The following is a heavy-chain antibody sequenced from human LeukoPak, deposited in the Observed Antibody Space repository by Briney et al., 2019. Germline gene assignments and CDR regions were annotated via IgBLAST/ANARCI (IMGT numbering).Heavy chain of an antibody. CDR1: GGSVSSGSYY. V-gene: IGHV4-61*01. J-gene: IGHJ5*02. D-gene: IGHD3-22*01. CDR2: IYYSGST. Sequence: SETLSLTCTVSGGSVSSGSYYWSWIRQPPGKGLEWIGYIYYSGSTNYNPSLKSRVTISVDTSKNQFSLKLSSVTAADTAVYYRARWLLLKWFDPWGQGTLVTVSS. CDR3: ARWLLLKWFDP.